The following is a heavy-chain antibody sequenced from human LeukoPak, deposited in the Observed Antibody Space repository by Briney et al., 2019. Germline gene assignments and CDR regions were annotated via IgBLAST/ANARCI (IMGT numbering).Heavy chain of an antibody. D-gene: IGHD2-2*01. Sequence: GGSLRLSCAASGFTFSSYAMSWVRQAPGKGLEWVSAISNSGGGAYYPGSLKGRFTISRDHSKYTLHLQMNSLKTEDTAVYYCIRSVYCSTTSCFALDVWGKGTTVTISS. CDR2: ISNSGGGA. J-gene: IGHJ6*04. CDR3: IRSVYCSTTSCFALDV. CDR1: GFTFSSYA. V-gene: IGHV3-23*01.